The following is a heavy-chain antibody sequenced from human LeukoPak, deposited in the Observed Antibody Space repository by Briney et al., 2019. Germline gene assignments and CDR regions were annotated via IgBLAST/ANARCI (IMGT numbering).Heavy chain of an antibody. CDR2: IIPIFGTA. D-gene: IGHD6-13*01. CDR3: ASSGYSSSRGFDY. J-gene: IGHJ4*02. V-gene: IGHV1-69*05. Sequence: SVKVSCKASGGTFSSYAISWVRQAPGQGLEWMGGIIPIFGTANYAQKFQGRVTITTDESTSTAYMELSSLRSEDTAVYYCASSGYSSSRGFDYWGQGTLVTVSS. CDR1: GGTFSSYA.